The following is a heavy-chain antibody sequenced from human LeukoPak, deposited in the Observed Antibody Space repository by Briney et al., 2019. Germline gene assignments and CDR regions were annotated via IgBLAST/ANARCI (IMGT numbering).Heavy chain of an antibody. Sequence: PGGSLRLSCAASGFTFSSYSMNWVRQAPGKGLEWVSSISSSSSYIYYADSVKGRFTISRDNAKNSLYLQMNSLRAEDTAVYYCARGGSSSGYYYYYMNVWGKGTTVTVSS. J-gene: IGHJ6*03. CDR2: ISSSSSYI. CDR3: ARGGSSSGYYYYYMNV. CDR1: GFTFSSYS. V-gene: IGHV3-21*01. D-gene: IGHD6-6*01.